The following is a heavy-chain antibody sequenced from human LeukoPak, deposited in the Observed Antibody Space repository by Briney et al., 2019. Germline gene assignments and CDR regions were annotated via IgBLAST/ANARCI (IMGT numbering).Heavy chain of an antibody. CDR3: AMLHFDGSGSFVGFDY. V-gene: IGHV1-8*02. D-gene: IGHD3-10*01. J-gene: IGHJ4*02. Sequence: ASVKVSCKASGYTFTGYYMHWVRQAPGQGLEWMGWMNPNSGNTGYAQKFQGRVTMTRNTSISTAYMELSSLRSEDTAVYYCAMLHFDGSGSFVGFDYWGQGTLVTVSS. CDR1: GYTFTGYY. CDR2: MNPNSGNT.